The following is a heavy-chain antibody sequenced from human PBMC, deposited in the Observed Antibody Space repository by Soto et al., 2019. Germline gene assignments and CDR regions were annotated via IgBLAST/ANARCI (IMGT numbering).Heavy chain of an antibody. J-gene: IGHJ3*01. V-gene: IGHV3-74*01. Sequence: EVQLVESEGGLVQRGGSLRLSCAASGFTFNYYWMHWVRQAPGQGLVWVSHIHSDGSTTTYADSVKGRFTISRDNAKNTLYLQMNSLRAEDTAVYYCVRGDKGSFGLWGQGTTVTVSS. CDR2: IHSDGSTT. CDR3: VRGDKGSFGL. CDR1: GFTFNYYW. D-gene: IGHD2-21*02.